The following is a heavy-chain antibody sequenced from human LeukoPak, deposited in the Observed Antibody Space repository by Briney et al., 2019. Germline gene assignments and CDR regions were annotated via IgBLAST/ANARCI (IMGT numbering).Heavy chain of an antibody. CDR3: ARLPGYGGNIDY. V-gene: IGHV4-39*01. CDR1: GGSISSGAYY. J-gene: IGHJ4*02. Sequence: PSETLSLTCTVSGGSISSGAYYWGWIRQPPGKGLEWIASIYYNGSPYYSPSLKSRVTISADTSKNQFSLKLNSVTAADTAVYYCARLPGYGGNIDYWGRGTLVTVSS. CDR2: IYYNGSP. D-gene: IGHD4-23*01.